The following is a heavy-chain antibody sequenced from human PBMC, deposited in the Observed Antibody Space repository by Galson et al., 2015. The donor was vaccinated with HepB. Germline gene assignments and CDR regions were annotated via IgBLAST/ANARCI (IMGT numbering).Heavy chain of an antibody. Sequence: SVKVSCKASGGTFSSYAISWVRQAPGQGLEWMGGIIPIFGTANYAQKFQGRVTITADESTSTAYMELSSLRSEDTAVYYCARAPHYSNYVRGPKWFDPWGQGTLVTVSS. D-gene: IGHD4-11*01. CDR2: IIPIFGTA. V-gene: IGHV1-69*13. CDR3: ARAPHYSNYVRGPKWFDP. J-gene: IGHJ5*02. CDR1: GGTFSSYA.